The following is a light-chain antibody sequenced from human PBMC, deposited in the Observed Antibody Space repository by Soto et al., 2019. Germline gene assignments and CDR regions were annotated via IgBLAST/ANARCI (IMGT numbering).Light chain of an antibody. Sequence: DIQMTQSPSTLSASVGDRVTITCRASQSISSWLAWYQQKPGKAPKLLIYKASSLKSGVPPRFSGSGSGTEFTLTSNSLQHDDFATYYCQQYISYSYTFGQGTKLEIK. V-gene: IGKV1-5*03. J-gene: IGKJ2*01. CDR2: KAS. CDR1: QSISSW. CDR3: QQYISYSYT.